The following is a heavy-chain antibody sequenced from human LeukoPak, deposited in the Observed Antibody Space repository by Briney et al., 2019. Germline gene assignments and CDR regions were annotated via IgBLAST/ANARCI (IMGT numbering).Heavy chain of an antibody. Sequence: GGSLRLSCAASGFTFSSYAMSWVLQAPGKGLEWVSAFSGSGGSTYYADSVKGRFTISRDNSKNTLYLQMNSLRAEDTAVYYCAKTQRGIVVVPAAWNYWGQGTLVTVSS. D-gene: IGHD2-2*01. CDR3: AKTQRGIVVVPAAWNY. CDR1: GFTFSSYA. J-gene: IGHJ4*02. V-gene: IGHV3-23*01. CDR2: FSGSGGST.